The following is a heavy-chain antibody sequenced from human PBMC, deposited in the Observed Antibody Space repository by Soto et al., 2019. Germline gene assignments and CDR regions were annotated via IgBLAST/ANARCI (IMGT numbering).Heavy chain of an antibody. CDR3: AWDNSGRFRTDH. Sequence: EVQLVKSGGGLVKPGDSLRLSCAVSGLKFSDAWMNWVRQAPGKGLEWVGRIKSKGGDETKDYAAPVKGRFAISRDDSRDTLYLQMNSLKIEDTAVYYCAWDNSGRFRTDHWGQGTLVTVS. CDR1: GLKFSDAW. CDR2: IKSKGGDETK. V-gene: IGHV3-15*07. D-gene: IGHD4-4*01. J-gene: IGHJ4*02.